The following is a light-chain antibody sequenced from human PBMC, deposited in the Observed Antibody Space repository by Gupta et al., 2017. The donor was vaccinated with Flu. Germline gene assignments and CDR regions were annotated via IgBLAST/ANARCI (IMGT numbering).Light chain of an antibody. CDR2: DAS. J-gene: IGKJ4*01. Sequence: EIVLTQSPGALSLSPGERATLSCRASQSVSGTSLAWYQQKSGQAPRLLIYDASNRDAGVPDRFRGSGYGTDFTLTISRREPEDFAVYYFQQYGNYLALSFGGGTKVEIK. CDR3: QQYGNYLALS. V-gene: IGKV3-20*01. CDR1: QSVSGTS.